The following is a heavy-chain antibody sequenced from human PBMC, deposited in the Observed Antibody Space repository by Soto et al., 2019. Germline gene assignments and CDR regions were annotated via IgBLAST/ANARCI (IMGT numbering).Heavy chain of an antibody. CDR3: ARAVRFDSYGYPFFDY. J-gene: IGHJ4*02. CDR2: ISAYNGNT. CDR1: GYTFTSYG. V-gene: IGHV1-18*01. D-gene: IGHD5-18*01. Sequence: ASVKVSCKASGYTFTSYGISWVRQAPGQGLEWMGWISAYNGNTNYAQKLQGRVTMTTDTSTSTAYMELRSLRSDDTAVYYCARAVRFDSYGYPFFDYWGQGTLVTVSS.